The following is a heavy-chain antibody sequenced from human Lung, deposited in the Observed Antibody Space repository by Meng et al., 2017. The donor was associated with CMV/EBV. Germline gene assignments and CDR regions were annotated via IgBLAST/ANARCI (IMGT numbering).Heavy chain of an antibody. J-gene: IGHJ3*02. CDR3: ARPKQHSGYDLGVVGFDI. CDR2: INPNRGVT. Sequence: SXXVSRQASGYTFTGYYMHWLRQAPGQGLEWMGWINPNRGVTNSAQKFQARVTMTSDTTISTAYMELTRLRSDDTAVYFGARPKQHSGYDLGVVGFDIWGQGTMVTVSS. V-gene: IGHV1-2*02. CDR1: GYTFTGYY. D-gene: IGHD5-12*01.